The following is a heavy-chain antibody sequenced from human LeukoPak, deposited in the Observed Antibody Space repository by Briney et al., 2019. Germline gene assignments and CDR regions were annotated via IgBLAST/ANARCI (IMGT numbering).Heavy chain of an antibody. CDR1: GFTFSSYA. V-gene: IGHV3-23*01. J-gene: IGHJ6*03. D-gene: IGHD3-3*01. Sequence: PGGSLRLSCAASGFTFSSYAMSWVRQAPGKGLEWVSAISGSGGSTYYADSVKGRFTISRDNSKNTLCLQMNSLRAEDTAVYYCAKDGKYYDFWSGYYSRSYYYYMDVWGKGTTVTVSS. CDR2: ISGSGGST. CDR3: AKDGKYYDFWSGYYSRSYYYYMDV.